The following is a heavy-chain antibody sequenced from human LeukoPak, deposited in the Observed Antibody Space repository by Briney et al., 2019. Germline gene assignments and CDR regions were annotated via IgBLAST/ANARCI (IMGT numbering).Heavy chain of an antibody. Sequence: ASVKVSCKASGYTFTNYGISWVRQAPGQGLEWIGWISVYNGNTKYPQKLQDRVTMTTDTSTSTAYMELRSLRSDDTAVYYCARDLARVAVAGTLDCWGQGTLVTVSS. V-gene: IGHV1-18*01. J-gene: IGHJ4*02. CDR3: ARDLARVAVAGTLDC. D-gene: IGHD6-19*01. CDR1: GYTFTNYG. CDR2: ISVYNGNT.